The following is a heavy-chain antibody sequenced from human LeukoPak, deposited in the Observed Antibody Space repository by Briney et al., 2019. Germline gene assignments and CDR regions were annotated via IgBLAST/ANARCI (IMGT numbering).Heavy chain of an antibody. CDR1: VYTCTIYG. CDR2: ISVYNGNR. Sequence: ASVTVSFKSSVYTCTIYGISWVRQAPGQGLEWMGWISVYNGNRNYAQKFQGRVTLTTDTSTSTHYMELRSLTSDDTAIYYCGRDCSGGTCYFNYWGQGTLVTVSS. V-gene: IGHV1-18*01. D-gene: IGHD2-15*01. J-gene: IGHJ4*02. CDR3: GRDCSGGTCYFNY.